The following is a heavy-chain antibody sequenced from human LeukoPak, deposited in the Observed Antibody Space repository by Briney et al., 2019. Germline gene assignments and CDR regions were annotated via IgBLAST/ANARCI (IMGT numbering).Heavy chain of an antibody. D-gene: IGHD3-3*01. CDR2: ISAYNGNT. J-gene: IGHJ4*02. V-gene: IGHV1-18*01. Sequence: ASVKVSCKASGYTFTSYGISWVRQAPGQGLEWMGRISAYNGNTNYAQKLQGRVTMTTDTSTSTAYMELRSLRSDDTAVYYCARDRTYDFWSGYYSPINFDYWGQGTLVTVSS. CDR3: ARDRTYDFWSGYYSPINFDY. CDR1: GYTFTSYG.